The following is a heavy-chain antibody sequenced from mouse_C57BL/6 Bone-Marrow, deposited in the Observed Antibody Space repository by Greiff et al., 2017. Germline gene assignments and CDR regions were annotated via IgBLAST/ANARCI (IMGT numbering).Heavy chain of an antibody. CDR2: ISYDGSN. D-gene: IGHD2-5*01. CDR1: GYSITSGYY. V-gene: IGHV3-6*01. Sequence: VQLKQSGPGLVKPSQSLSLTCSVTGYSITSGYYWNWIRQFPGNKLEWMGYISYDGSNNYNPSLKNRISITRDTSKNQFFLKLNSVTTEDTATYYCAFYYSKMGYYAMDYWGQGTSVTVSS. CDR3: AFYYSKMGYYAMDY. J-gene: IGHJ4*01.